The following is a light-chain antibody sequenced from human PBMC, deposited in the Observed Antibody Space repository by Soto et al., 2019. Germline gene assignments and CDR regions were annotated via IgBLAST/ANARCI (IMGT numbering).Light chain of an antibody. J-gene: IGLJ2*01. CDR2: SNN. CDR3: SAWHDSLNGVV. V-gene: IGLV1-44*01. Sequence: QSVLTQPPSASGTPGQRVTISCSGNSSNIGTNTVTWYQQLPGAAPKLLIYSNNQRPLAVPDRISGSKSGTSASLAISGLQSEDEADYYCSAWHDSLNGVVFGAWTQLTFL. CDR1: SSNIGTNT.